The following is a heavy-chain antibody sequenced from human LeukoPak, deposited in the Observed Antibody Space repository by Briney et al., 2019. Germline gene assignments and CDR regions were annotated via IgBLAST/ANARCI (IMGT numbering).Heavy chain of an antibody. CDR2: IRYDGSNK. D-gene: IGHD3-10*01. J-gene: IGHJ5*02. Sequence: PGGSLRLSCAASGFTFSSYGMHWVRQAPGKGLEWVAFIRYDGSNKYYADSVKGRFTISRDNSKNTLYLQMNSLRAEDTAVYYCAKDQVTMVRGVPYQYNWFDPWGQGTLVTVSS. CDR1: GFTFSSYG. V-gene: IGHV3-30*02. CDR3: AKDQVTMVRGVPYQYNWFDP.